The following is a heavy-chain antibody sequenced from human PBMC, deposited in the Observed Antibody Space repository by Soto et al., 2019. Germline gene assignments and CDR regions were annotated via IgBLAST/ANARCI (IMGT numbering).Heavy chain of an antibody. V-gene: IGHV4-34*01. D-gene: IGHD3-3*01. CDR1: GGSFSGYY. CDR2: INHSGST. CDR3: ARGVTYYDFWSGYASTFDP. Sequence: SETLSLTCAVHGGSFSGYYWSWIRQPPGKGLEWIGEINHSGSTNYNPSLKSRVTISVDTSKNQFSLKLSSVTAADTAVYYCARGVTYYDFWSGYASTFDPWGQGTLVTVSS. J-gene: IGHJ5*02.